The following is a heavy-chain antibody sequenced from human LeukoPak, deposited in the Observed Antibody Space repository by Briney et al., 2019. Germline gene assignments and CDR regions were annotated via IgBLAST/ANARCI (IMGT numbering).Heavy chain of an antibody. D-gene: IGHD5-12*01. V-gene: IGHV1-69*01. CDR2: IIPIFGTA. CDR3: ARSPFSGDDDAFDI. CDR1: GGTFSSYT. J-gene: IGHJ3*02. Sequence: SVKVSCKASGGTFSSYTISWVRQAPGQGLEWTGGIIPIFGTANYAQKFQGRVTITADESTSTAYMELSSLRSEDTAVYYCARSPFSGDDDAFDIWGQGTMVTVSS.